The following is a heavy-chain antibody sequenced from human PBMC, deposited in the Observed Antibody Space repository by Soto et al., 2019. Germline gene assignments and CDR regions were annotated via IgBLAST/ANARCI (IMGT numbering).Heavy chain of an antibody. Sequence: ASVKVSCKASGYTFTSYAMHWVRQAPGQRLEWMGWINAGNGNTKYSQKFQGRVTITRDTSASTAYMELSSLRFEDTAVYYCARDYRRRITIFGVVIIRAFDIWGQGTMVTVSS. CDR3: ARDYRRRITIFGVVIIRAFDI. D-gene: IGHD3-3*01. J-gene: IGHJ3*02. V-gene: IGHV1-3*01. CDR1: GYTFTSYA. CDR2: INAGNGNT.